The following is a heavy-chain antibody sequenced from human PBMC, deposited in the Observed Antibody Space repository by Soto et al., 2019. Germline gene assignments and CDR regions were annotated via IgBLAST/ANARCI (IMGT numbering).Heavy chain of an antibody. Sequence: GGSLRLSCATSGFSFSRYGIHWVRQAPGKGLEWVAVISYDESTTFYADSVKGRFTISRDNSKNTLFLQMNSLRPEDTAVYYCSKAMIGSYDSDAFDVWGQGTMVTVSS. CDR2: ISYDESTT. D-gene: IGHD3-22*01. CDR3: SKAMIGSYDSDAFDV. V-gene: IGHV3-30*18. CDR1: GFSFSRYG. J-gene: IGHJ3*01.